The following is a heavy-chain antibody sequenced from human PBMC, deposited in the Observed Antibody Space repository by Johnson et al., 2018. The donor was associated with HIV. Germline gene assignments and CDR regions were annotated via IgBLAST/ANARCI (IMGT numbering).Heavy chain of an antibody. CDR2: ISSSGSTI. CDR3: ARGRDSIGYGGAFDI. CDR1: GFSFSDYY. D-gene: IGHD3-16*01. J-gene: IGHJ3*02. V-gene: IGHV3-11*04. Sequence: QVQVLESGGGLVKPGGSLRLSCAASGFSFSDYYMSWIRQAPGKGLEWVSYISSSGSTIYNADSVKARFTISRDNAKNSLYLQLNSLRAEDTAVYFCARGRDSIGYGGAFDIWGQGTMVTVSS.